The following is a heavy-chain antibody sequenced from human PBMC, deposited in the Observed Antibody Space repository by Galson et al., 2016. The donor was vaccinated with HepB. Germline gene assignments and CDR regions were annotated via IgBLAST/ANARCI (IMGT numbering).Heavy chain of an antibody. CDR3: VSNYYGSGNYYTSFDI. J-gene: IGHJ3*02. V-gene: IGHV6-1*01. CDR2: TYYNSQWYR. CDR1: GDSVSSNSAA. Sequence: CAISGDSVSSNSAAWNWIRQSPSRGLEWLGRTYYNSQWYRDFAASVRGRITINPDKPQNQISLQLNSVTPADPAVYYCVSNYYGSGNYYTSFDIWGQGTTVTFSA. D-gene: IGHD3-10*01.